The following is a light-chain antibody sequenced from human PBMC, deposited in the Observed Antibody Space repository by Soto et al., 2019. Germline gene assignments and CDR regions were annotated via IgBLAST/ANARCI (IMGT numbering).Light chain of an antibody. CDR2: GAS. Sequence: VLTLSPSTLSLPPGERATLSCRASQSVSSSYLAWYHQKPGQAPRLLIYGASSRATGIPDRFSGSGSGTDFTLTISRVEPEDFAVYYCQQYGSSPTFGQGTRLEIK. J-gene: IGKJ5*01. CDR3: QQYGSSPT. CDR1: QSVSSSY. V-gene: IGKV3-20*01.